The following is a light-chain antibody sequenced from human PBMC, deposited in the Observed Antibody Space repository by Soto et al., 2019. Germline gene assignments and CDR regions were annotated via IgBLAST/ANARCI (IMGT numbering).Light chain of an antibody. CDR2: DAS. CDR3: QQRYSWPPLT. Sequence: EIVLTRSPATLSLSPGERATLSCRASQTVYSYLAWYQQRPGQAPRLLIFDASNRATGIPARFRGSGSGTDFTLTISSLEPEDFAVYYCQQRYSWPPLTFGGGTKVEIK. J-gene: IGKJ4*01. CDR1: QTVYSY. V-gene: IGKV3-11*01.